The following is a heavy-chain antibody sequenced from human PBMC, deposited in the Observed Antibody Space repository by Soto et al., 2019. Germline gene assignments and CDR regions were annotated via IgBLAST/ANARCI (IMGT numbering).Heavy chain of an antibody. Sequence: GESLKISCKGSGYSFTSYWIGWVRQMPGKGLEWMGIIYPGDSDTRYSPSFQGQVTISADKSISTAYLQWSSLKASDTAMYYCASSGYSYGSVSYYYYGMVVWGPAPTVTVSS. J-gene: IGHJ6*02. D-gene: IGHD5-18*01. CDR1: GYSFTSYW. V-gene: IGHV5-51*01. CDR2: IYPGDSDT. CDR3: ASSGYSYGSVSYYYYGMVV.